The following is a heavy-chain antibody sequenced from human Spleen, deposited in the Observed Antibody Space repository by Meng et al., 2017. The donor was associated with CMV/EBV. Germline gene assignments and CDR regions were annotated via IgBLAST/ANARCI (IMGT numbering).Heavy chain of an antibody. J-gene: IGHJ6*02. V-gene: IGHV1-2*02. CDR2: INPNSGGT. CDR3: ARVKRYCTGGSCSSTGYYGMDV. D-gene: IGHD2-15*01. CDR1: GYIFTGYY. Sequence: ASVKVSCKASGYIFTGYYMHWVRQAPGQGLEWMGWINPNSGGTNYAQKFQGRVTMTGDTSITTAYMELSRLRSDDMAVYYCARVKRYCTGGSCSSTGYYGMDVWGQGTTVTVSS.